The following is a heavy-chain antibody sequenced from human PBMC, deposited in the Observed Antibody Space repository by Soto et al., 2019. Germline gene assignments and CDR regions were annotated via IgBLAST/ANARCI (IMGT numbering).Heavy chain of an antibody. CDR2: IYYSGST. CDR1: GGSISSYF. J-gene: IGHJ4*02. Sequence: SETLSLTCTVSGGSISSYFWSWIRQPPGKGLEWIGYIYYSGSTNYNPSLKSRVTISVDTSKNQFSLKLTSVTSEDTAVYYCARGIEAGVDYWGQGTLVTVSS. V-gene: IGHV4-59*01. CDR3: ARGIEAGVDY.